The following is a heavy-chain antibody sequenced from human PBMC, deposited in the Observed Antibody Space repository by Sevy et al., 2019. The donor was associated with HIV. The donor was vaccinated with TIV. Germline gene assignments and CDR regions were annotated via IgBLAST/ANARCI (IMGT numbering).Heavy chain of an antibody. CDR2: ISNSGTTI. D-gene: IGHD4-17*01. V-gene: IGHV3-48*03. CDR3: ARDLPPSATTVAHFDC. Sequence: GGSLRLTCAASGFLFSSYEMNWVRQAPGKGLEWVSHISNSGTTIYYSDSVRGRFTISRDNARNSLYLQMNSLRAEDTAVYYCARDLPPSATTVAHFDCWGQGTLVTVSS. J-gene: IGHJ4*02. CDR1: GFLFSSYE.